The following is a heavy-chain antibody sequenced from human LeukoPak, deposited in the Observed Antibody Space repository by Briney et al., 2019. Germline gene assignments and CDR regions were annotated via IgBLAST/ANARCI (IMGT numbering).Heavy chain of an antibody. CDR2: IGTAGDT. J-gene: IGHJ6*02. Sequence: GGSLRLSCAASGFTFSSYDMHWVRQATGKGLEWVSAIGTAGDTYYPGSVKGRFTISRENAKNSLYLQMNSLRAEDTAVYYCARVVRSYSSSWYFVYYGMDVWGQGTTVTVSS. V-gene: IGHV3-13*01. CDR1: GFTFSSYD. CDR3: ARVVRSYSSSWYFVYYGMDV. D-gene: IGHD6-13*01.